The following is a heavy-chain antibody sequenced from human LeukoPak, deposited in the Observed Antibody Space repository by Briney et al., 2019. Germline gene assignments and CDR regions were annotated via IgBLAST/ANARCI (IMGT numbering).Heavy chain of an antibody. CDR1: VYTLTELS. D-gene: IGHD4-11*01. Sequence: ASVKLSCTVSVYTLTELSMHWVRQAPGKGLEWMGGFDPEDGETIYAQKFQGRVTMTEDTSTDTAYMELSSLRSEDTAVYYCATSQTTAIPYWYFDLWGRGTLVTVSS. CDR3: ATSQTTAIPYWYFDL. V-gene: IGHV1-24*01. J-gene: IGHJ2*01. CDR2: FDPEDGET.